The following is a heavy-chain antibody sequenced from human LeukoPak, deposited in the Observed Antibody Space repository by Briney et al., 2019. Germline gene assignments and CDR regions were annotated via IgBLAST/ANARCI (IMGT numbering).Heavy chain of an antibody. J-gene: IGHJ4*02. D-gene: IGHD3-22*01. CDR1: GFTFSSYW. V-gene: IGHV3-74*01. CDR3: ARDYYDSAGYRQGY. CDR2: INSDGSST. Sequence: SGGSLRLSCAASGFTFSSYWMHWVRQAPGKGLVWVSRINSDGSSTNYADSVKGRFTISRDNAKNTLYLQMNSLRAEDTAVYYCARDYYDSAGYRQGYWGQGTLVTVSS.